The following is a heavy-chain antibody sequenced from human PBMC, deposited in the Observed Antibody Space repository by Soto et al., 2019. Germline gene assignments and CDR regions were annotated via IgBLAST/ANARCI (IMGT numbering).Heavy chain of an antibody. Sequence: QVQLQESGPGLVKPSETLSLTCTVSGGSISSYYWSWIRQPPGKGLEWIGYIYYSGSTNYNPSLKSRVTISVDTSKHQFALRLSSVTAADTAVYYCARIRRYSYGFYGMDVWGQGTTVTVSS. J-gene: IGHJ6*02. D-gene: IGHD5-18*01. CDR3: ARIRRYSYGFYGMDV. CDR1: GGSISSYY. V-gene: IGHV4-59*01. CDR2: IYYSGST.